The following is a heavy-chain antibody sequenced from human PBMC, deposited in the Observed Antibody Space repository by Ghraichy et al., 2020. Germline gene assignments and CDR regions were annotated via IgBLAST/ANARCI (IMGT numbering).Heavy chain of an antibody. CDR3: ARGRDGYNRFSSPHPRLDY. J-gene: IGHJ4*02. Sequence: SKTLSLTCAVYGGSFSGYYWSWIRQPPGKGLEWIGEINHSGSTNYNPSLKSRVTISVDTSKNQFSLKLSSVTAADTAVYYCARGRDGYNRFSSPHPRLDYWGQGTLVTVSS. CDR1: GGSFSGYY. D-gene: IGHD5-24*01. CDR2: INHSGST. V-gene: IGHV4-34*01.